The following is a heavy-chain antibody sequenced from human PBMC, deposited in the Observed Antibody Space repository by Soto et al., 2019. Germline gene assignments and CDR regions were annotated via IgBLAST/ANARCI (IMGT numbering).Heavy chain of an antibody. J-gene: IGHJ6*02. CDR1: GGSFSGYY. Sequence: QVQLQQWGAGLLKPSETLSLTCAVYGGSFSGYYWSWIRQPPGKGLEWIGEINHSGSTNYNPSLKSRVTISVDTSKIQFSLKLSSVTAADTAVYSCARGPLGRITIFGVARGGMDVWGQGTTVTVSS. CDR2: INHSGST. D-gene: IGHD3-3*01. CDR3: ARGPLGRITIFGVARGGMDV. V-gene: IGHV4-34*01.